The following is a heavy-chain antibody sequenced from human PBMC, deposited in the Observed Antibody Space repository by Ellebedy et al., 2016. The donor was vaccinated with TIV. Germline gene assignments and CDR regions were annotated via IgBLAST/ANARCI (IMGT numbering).Heavy chain of an antibody. CDR1: GFTFSTYA. D-gene: IGHD6-13*01. CDR3: ARDPPGIAASGPYK. Sequence: GESLKISCVVSGFTFSTYAMRWFRQAPGKGLEWVSSLTTGGVTFYAESVKDRFTISRDSSKNTLYLQMNSLRAEDTAVYYCARDPPGIAASGPYKWGQGTLVTVSS. V-gene: IGHV3-23*01. CDR2: LTTGGVT. J-gene: IGHJ4*02.